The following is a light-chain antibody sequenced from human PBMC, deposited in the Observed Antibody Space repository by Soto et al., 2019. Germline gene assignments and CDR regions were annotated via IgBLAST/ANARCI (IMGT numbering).Light chain of an antibody. CDR2: DVS. J-gene: IGLJ2*01. CDR1: SSDVGGYNY. CDR3: SSYTSSSTLV. Sequence: QSALTQPASVSGSPGQSITISCTGTSSDVGGYNYVYWYQQHPGKAPKLMIYDVSNRPSGVSNRFSGSKSGNTASLTFSGLQAEDEADYYCSSYTSSSTLVFGGGTQLTVL. V-gene: IGLV2-14*01.